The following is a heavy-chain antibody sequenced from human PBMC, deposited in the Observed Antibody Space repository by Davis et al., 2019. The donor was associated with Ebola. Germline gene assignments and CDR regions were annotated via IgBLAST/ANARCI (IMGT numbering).Heavy chain of an antibody. Sequence: KVSCKASGYTFTSYWIGWVRQMPGKGLEWMGIIYPGDSDTRYSPSFQGQVTISADKSISTAYLQWSSLKASDTAMYYCARWGRLVYYGMDVWGQGTTVTVSS. V-gene: IGHV5-51*01. CDR1: GYTFTSYW. CDR3: ARWGRLVYYGMDV. J-gene: IGHJ6*02. D-gene: IGHD3-9*01. CDR2: IYPGDSDT.